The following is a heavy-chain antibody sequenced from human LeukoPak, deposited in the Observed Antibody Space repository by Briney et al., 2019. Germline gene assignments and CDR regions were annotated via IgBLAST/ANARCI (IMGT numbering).Heavy chain of an antibody. CDR3: ARDLDYGDPMGTYYFDY. CDR1: GFTFSSYW. J-gene: IGHJ4*02. D-gene: IGHD4-17*01. CDR2: IKQDGSEK. V-gene: IGHV3-7*01. Sequence: GGSLRLSCAASGFTFSSYWMSWVRQAPGKGLEWVANIKQDGSEKYYVDSVEGRFTISRDNAKNSLYLQMNSLRAEDTAVYYCARDLDYGDPMGTYYFDYWGQGTLVTVSS.